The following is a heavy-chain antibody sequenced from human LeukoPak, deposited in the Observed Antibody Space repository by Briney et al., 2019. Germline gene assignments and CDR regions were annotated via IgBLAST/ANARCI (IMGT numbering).Heavy chain of an antibody. Sequence: SETLSLTCSVSGGSISSSSYYWGWIRQPPGKGLEWIGSIYYSGSTYYNPSLKSRVTISVDTSKKQFSLKLSSVTAADTAVYYCARDGLGYCSGGSCGSFDYWGQGTLVTVSS. D-gene: IGHD2-15*01. CDR1: GGSISSSSYY. CDR2: IYYSGST. V-gene: IGHV4-39*07. CDR3: ARDGLGYCSGGSCGSFDY. J-gene: IGHJ4*02.